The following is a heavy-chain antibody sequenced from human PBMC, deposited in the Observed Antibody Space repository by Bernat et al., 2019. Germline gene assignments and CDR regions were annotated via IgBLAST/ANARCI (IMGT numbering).Heavy chain of an antibody. D-gene: IGHD2-15*01. Sequence: QVQLQESGPGLVKPSETLSLTCAVSGYSISSGYYWGWIRQPPGKGLEWIGSIYHSGSTYYNPSLKSRVTISVDTSKNQFSLKLSSVTAADTAVYYCASTYCSGGSCYAFDYWGQGTLVTVSS. CDR3: ASTYCSGGSCYAFDY. J-gene: IGHJ4*02. CDR1: GYSISSGYY. CDR2: IYHSGST. V-gene: IGHV4-38-2*01.